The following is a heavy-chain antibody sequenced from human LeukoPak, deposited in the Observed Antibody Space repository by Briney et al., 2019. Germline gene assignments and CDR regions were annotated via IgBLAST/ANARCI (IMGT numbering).Heavy chain of an antibody. CDR2: INHSGST. J-gene: IGHJ6*02. CDR1: GESFSGYY. V-gene: IGHV4-34*01. CDR3: ARGPGTTISYYGMDV. Sequence: PSETLSLTCAVYGESFSGYYWRWIRQPPGKWLEWIGEINHSGSTNYNPSLKSRLTISVDTSKNHLSLKLSSVTAADTAVYYCARGPGTTISYYGMDVWGQGTTVTVSS. D-gene: IGHD1-7*01.